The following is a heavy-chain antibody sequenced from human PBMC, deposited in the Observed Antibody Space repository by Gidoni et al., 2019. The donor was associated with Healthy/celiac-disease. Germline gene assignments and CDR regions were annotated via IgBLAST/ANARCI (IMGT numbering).Heavy chain of an antibody. Sequence: EVQLLESGGGLVQPGGSLRLSCAASGFTFRSYAMSWVRQAPGKGLEWVSAISGSGGSTYYADSVKGRFTIFRDNSKNTLYLQMNSLRAEDTAVYYCAKQKASGWYYFDYWGQGTLVTVSS. V-gene: IGHV3-23*01. D-gene: IGHD6-19*01. CDR2: ISGSGGST. CDR3: AKQKASGWYYFDY. CDR1: GFTFRSYA. J-gene: IGHJ4*02.